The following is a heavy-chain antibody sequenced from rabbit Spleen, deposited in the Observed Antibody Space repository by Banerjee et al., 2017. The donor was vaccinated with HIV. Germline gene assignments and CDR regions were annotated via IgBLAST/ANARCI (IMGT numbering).Heavy chain of an antibody. D-gene: IGHD2-1*01. CDR3: ARSSAAMAMVITRFFLPL. Sequence: QSLEESGGDRVKPGASLTLTCTASGFSFSNSYYMCWVRQAPGKGLECIACIYGGSGGSSWYASRAKGRFTLPQNSAAQVTLQPTSLTAADTGPHFLARSSAAMAMVITRFFLPLWGPGTLVTVS. CDR2: IYGGSGGSS. V-gene: IGHV1S40*01. CDR1: GFSFSNSYY. J-gene: IGHJ4*01.